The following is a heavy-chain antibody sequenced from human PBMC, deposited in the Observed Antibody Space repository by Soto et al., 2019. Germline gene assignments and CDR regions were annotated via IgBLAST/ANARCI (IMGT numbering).Heavy chain of an antibody. J-gene: IGHJ6*02. V-gene: IGHV3-48*04. Sequence: GGSLRLSCAASGFSFSTYSMNWVRQAPGKGLEWVSFISSSGDTIHYADSVKGRFTISRDNAKNSLYLQMNSLRTEDTAVYYCAKDSTGSLDVWGQGTTVTVSS. CDR1: GFSFSTYS. CDR2: ISSSGDTI. CDR3: AKDSTGSLDV.